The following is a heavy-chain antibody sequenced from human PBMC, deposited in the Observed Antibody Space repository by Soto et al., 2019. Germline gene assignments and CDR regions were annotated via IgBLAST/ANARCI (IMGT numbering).Heavy chain of an antibody. V-gene: IGHV3-9*01. CDR3: VKDESINWYSGHFRH. CDR1: GFTFDDYA. Sequence: PGGSLRFYCAASGFTFDDYAMHWVRQVPGKGLEWVSGINWNSGSIGYADSVKGRFAISRDNAKNSLHLQMNSLRAEDTAFYYCVKDESINWYSGHFRHWGQGTLVTVSS. D-gene: IGHD6-13*01. CDR2: INWNSGSI. J-gene: IGHJ1*01.